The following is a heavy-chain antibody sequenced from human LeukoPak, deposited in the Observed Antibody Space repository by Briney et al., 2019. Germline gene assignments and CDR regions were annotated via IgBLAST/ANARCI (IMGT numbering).Heavy chain of an antibody. CDR3: ARGISTDSSGYYLIGGFDY. V-gene: IGHV6-1*01. CDR2: TYYRSKWYN. Sequence: SQTLSLTCAISGDSVSSNSAAWNWIRQSPSRGLEWLGRTYYRSKWYNDYAVSVKSRITINPDTSKNQFSLQPNSVTPEDTAVYYCARGISTDSSGYYLIGGFDYWGQGTLVTVSS. CDR1: GDSVSSNSAA. D-gene: IGHD3-22*01. J-gene: IGHJ4*02.